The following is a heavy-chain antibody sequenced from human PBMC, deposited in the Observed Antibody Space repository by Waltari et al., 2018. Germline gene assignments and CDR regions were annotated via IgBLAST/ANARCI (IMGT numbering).Heavy chain of an antibody. CDR3: ASSNDFWSGYYD. Sequence: QVQLQQWGAGLLKPSETLSLTCAVYGGSFSGYYWSCIRQPPGKGLEWIGEINHSGSTNYNPSLKSRVTISVDTSKNQFALKLSSVTAADTAVYYCASSNDFWSGYYDWGQGTLVTVSS. D-gene: IGHD3-3*01. V-gene: IGHV4-34*01. CDR1: GGSFSGYY. J-gene: IGHJ4*02. CDR2: INHSGST.